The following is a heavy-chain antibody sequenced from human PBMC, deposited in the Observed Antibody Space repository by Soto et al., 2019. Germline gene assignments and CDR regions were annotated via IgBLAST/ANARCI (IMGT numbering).Heavy chain of an antibody. CDR2: IWYEGSNK. J-gene: IGHJ3*02. Sequence: HVQLVESGGGVVQPGRSLRLSCAASGFTFSSYGMHWVRQAPGKGLEWVAVIWYEGSNKYFADSVKGRFTISRDNSKNTLYLQMNSLRAEDTAVYYCARELNTVTTRDAFDIWGQGTIVTVSS. D-gene: IGHD4-17*01. CDR1: GFTFSSYG. CDR3: ARELNTVTTRDAFDI. V-gene: IGHV3-33*01.